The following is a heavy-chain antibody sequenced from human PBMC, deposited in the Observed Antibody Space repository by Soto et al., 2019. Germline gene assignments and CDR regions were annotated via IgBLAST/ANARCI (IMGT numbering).Heavy chain of an antibody. D-gene: IGHD2-2*01. CDR2: IYYSGST. V-gene: IGHV4-39*01. CDR1: GGSISSSSYY. J-gene: IGHJ4*02. CDR3: ARRRGPVPFDF. Sequence: QLQLQESGPGLVKPSETLSLTCTVSGGSISSSSYYWGWIRQPPGKGLEWIGSIYYSGSTYYNPSLKNDVANAEDPSKNRFAQKQISVTAPDSVVNYWARRRGPVPFDFWGQGTLVTVSS.